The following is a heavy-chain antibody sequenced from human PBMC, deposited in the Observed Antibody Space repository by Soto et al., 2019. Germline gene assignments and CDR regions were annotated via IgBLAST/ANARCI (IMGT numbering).Heavy chain of an antibody. D-gene: IGHD3-10*01. Sequence: LSLTCTVSGGSISRGGYYCSWIRQHPGKGLEWIGYIYYSGSTYYNPSLKSRVTISVDTSKNQFSLKLSSVTAADTAVYYCASLNAGYYYGSGSYSSGPAGFDPWGQGTLVTVSS. V-gene: IGHV4-31*03. J-gene: IGHJ5*02. CDR2: IYYSGST. CDR3: ASLNAGYYYGSGSYSSGPAGFDP. CDR1: GGSISRGGYY.